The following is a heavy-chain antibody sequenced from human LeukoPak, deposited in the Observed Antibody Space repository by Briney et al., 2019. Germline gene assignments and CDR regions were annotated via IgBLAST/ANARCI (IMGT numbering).Heavy chain of an antibody. CDR3: ARLGNYCSSTSCYFDY. D-gene: IGHD2-2*01. Sequence: SETLSLTCTVSGGSISSYYWNWIRQPPGKGLEWIGYIYYSGSTNYNPSLKSRVTISVDTSKNQFSLKLSSVTAADTAVYYCARLGNYCSSTSCYFDYWGQGTLVTVSS. CDR2: IYYSGST. CDR1: GGSISSYY. V-gene: IGHV4-59*01. J-gene: IGHJ4*02.